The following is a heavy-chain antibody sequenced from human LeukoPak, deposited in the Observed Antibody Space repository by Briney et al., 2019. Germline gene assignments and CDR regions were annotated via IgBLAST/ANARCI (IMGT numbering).Heavy chain of an antibody. CDR2: ISSSSTYI. CDR1: RXTFSTYN. J-gene: IGHJ4*02. CDR3: ARDESNTWSTLEY. Sequence: GGSLRLSCAASRXTFSTYNMNWVRQAPGKGLEWVSSISSSSTYIYYADSVKGRFTISRDNAKNSLYLQMNSLRAEDTAVYYCARDESNTWSTLEYWGQGTLVAVSS. D-gene: IGHD6-13*01. V-gene: IGHV3-21*01.